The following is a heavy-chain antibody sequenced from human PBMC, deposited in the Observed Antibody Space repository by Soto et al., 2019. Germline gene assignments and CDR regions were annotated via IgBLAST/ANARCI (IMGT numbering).Heavy chain of an antibody. CDR3: ARVVPGAEAWFGP. CDR1: GYTFSNYG. V-gene: IGHV1-18*01. D-gene: IGHD2-2*01. CDR2: ISPYSDGT. Sequence: GASVKVSCKTSGYTFSNYGITWVRQAPGQPLEWLGWISPYSDGTNYAQKFQGRVSMTTDTSTTTAYMELRSLRSDDTAVYYCARVVPGAEAWFGPWGQGTLLTVSS. J-gene: IGHJ5*02.